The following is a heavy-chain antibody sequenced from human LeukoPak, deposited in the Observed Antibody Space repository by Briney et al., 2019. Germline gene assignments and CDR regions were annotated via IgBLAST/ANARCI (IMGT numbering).Heavy chain of an antibody. D-gene: IGHD1-1*01. Sequence: RGSLTLSCAASGFTFSSYEMNWVSQAPGKGLEWVSYISSSGSTIYYADSVQGRFTISRDNAKNSLYLQMNSLTAEDTAVYYCARKMKTGDRVGTFDIWGQGTKVTVSS. CDR1: GFTFSSYE. CDR3: ARKMKTGDRVGTFDI. CDR2: ISSSGSTI. V-gene: IGHV3-48*03. J-gene: IGHJ3*02.